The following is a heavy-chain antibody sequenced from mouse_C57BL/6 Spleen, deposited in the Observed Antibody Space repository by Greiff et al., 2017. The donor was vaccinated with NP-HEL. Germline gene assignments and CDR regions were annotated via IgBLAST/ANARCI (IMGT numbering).Heavy chain of an antibody. CDR2: IDPSDSYT. Sequence: QVQLQPPGAELVLPGASVKLSCTASGYTFTSYWMHWVTQRPGQGLEWIGEIDPSDSYTNYNQKFKGKSTLTVDKSSSTAYMQLSSLTSEDSAVYYCARSYYGSYYFDYWGQGTTLTVSS. D-gene: IGHD1-1*01. CDR3: ARSYYGSYYFDY. CDR1: GYTFTSYW. J-gene: IGHJ2*01. V-gene: IGHV1-69*01.